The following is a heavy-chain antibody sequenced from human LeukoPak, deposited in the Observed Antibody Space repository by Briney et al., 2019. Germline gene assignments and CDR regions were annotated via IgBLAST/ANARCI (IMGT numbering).Heavy chain of an antibody. Sequence: PSETLSLTCAVYGGSFSGYYWSWIRQPPGKGLEWIGEINHSGSTNYNPSLKSRVTISVDTSKNQFSLKLSSVTAADTAVYYRARGCESYYYYYMTSGAKGPRSPSP. CDR2: INHSGST. J-gene: IGHJ6*03. CDR1: GGSFSGYY. CDR3: ARGCESYYYYYMTS. V-gene: IGHV4-34*01.